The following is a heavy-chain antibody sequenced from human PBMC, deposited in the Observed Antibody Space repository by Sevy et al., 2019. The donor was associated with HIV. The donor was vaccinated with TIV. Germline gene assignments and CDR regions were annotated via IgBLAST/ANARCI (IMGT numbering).Heavy chain of an antibody. CDR3: AGMRSAARGKYYYGMDV. J-gene: IGHJ6*02. V-gene: IGHV3-53*01. Sequence: GGSLRLSCAASGFTVSSNYMTWVRQAPGKGLEWVSVIYSGGNTYYADSVKGRFTISRDNSKNTLYLQMNSLRAEDTAVYYCAGMRSAARGKYYYGMDVWGQGTTVTVSS. CDR1: GFTVSSNY. CDR2: IYSGGNT. D-gene: IGHD3-16*01.